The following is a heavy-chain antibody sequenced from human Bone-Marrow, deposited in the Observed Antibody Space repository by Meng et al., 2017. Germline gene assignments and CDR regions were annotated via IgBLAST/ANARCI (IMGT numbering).Heavy chain of an antibody. CDR2: ISSSSSYI. J-gene: IGHJ5*01. D-gene: IGHD3-9*01. V-gene: IGHV3-21*01. Sequence: GESLKISCAASGFTFSSYSMNWVRQAPGKGLEWVSSISSSSSYIYYADSVKGRFTISRDNAKNSLYLQMNSLRAEDTAVYYCARDLLDDILTGYYPPWANNWFEPWGQGTLVTVSS. CDR3: ARDLLDDILTGYYPPWANNWFEP. CDR1: GFTFSSYS.